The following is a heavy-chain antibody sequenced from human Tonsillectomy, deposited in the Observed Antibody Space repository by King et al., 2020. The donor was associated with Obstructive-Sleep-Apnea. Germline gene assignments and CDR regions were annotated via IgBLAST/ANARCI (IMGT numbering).Heavy chain of an antibody. J-gene: IGHJ6*02. D-gene: IGHD6-19*01. CDR1: GYTFTSYD. CDR2: RNPNSGNT. CDR3: ARRAGGAVGDV. Sequence: QLVQSGAEVKKPGASVKVSCKASGYTFTSYDINWLRQATGQGLEWMGWRNPNSGNTGYAQQFQGKGTMTRNTSITTAYMELSSLRSEDTALYYCARRAGGAVGDVWGQGTTVTVSS. V-gene: IGHV1-8*01.